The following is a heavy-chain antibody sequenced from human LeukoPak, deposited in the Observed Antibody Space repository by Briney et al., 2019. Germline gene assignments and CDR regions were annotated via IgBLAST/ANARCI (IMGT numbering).Heavy chain of an antibody. CDR3: ARGGGLDV. V-gene: IGHV3-7*03. Sequence: GGSLRLSCAASGFTFSSYWMNWARQAPGKGLEWVASINHNGNVNYYVDSAKGRFTISRDNAKNSLYLQMSNLRAEDTAVYFCARGGGLDVWGQGATVTVSS. CDR1: GFTFSSYW. CDR2: INHNGNVN. J-gene: IGHJ6*02. D-gene: IGHD3-16*01.